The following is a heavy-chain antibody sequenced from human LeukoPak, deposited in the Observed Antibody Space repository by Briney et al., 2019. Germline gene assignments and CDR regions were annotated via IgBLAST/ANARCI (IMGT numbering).Heavy chain of an antibody. Sequence: GGSLRLSCAASGFTFSNYWMHWVRRAPGKGLVWVSRITSDASSTSYADSVKGRFTISRDNAKNTLYLRMNSLRAEDTAVYYSAREFEGQEAGAYGSGSYDVFDIWGQGTMVTVSS. CDR3: AREFEGQEAGAYGSGSYDVFDI. CDR1: GFTFSNYW. CDR2: ITSDASST. V-gene: IGHV3-74*01. D-gene: IGHD3-10*01. J-gene: IGHJ3*02.